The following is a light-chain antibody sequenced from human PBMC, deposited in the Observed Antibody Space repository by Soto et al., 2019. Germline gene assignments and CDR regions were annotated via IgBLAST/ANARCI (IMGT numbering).Light chain of an antibody. Sequence: QSALTQPASVSGSPGQSITISCTGTSSDVGAYNFVSWYQQHPGKAPKLLISEVSHRPSGVSNRFSASKSGNTASLTISGLQAEDEADYYCSSYTTRSTVIIGGGTKVTVL. V-gene: IGLV2-14*01. CDR3: SSYTTRSTVI. J-gene: IGLJ2*01. CDR2: EVS. CDR1: SSDVGAYNF.